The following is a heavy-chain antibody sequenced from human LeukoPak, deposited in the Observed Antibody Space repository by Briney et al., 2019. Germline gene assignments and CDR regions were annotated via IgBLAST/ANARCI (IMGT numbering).Heavy chain of an antibody. CDR3: ARAYSSSSSPRKLSEFDY. Sequence: SETLSLTCTVSGGSISSSSYYWGWIRQPPGKGLEWIGSIYYSGSTYYNPSLKSRVTISVDTSKNQFSLKLSSVTAADTAVYYCARAYSSSSSPRKLSEFDYWGQGTLVTVSS. J-gene: IGHJ4*02. CDR1: GGSISSSSYY. D-gene: IGHD6-6*01. V-gene: IGHV4-39*07. CDR2: IYYSGST.